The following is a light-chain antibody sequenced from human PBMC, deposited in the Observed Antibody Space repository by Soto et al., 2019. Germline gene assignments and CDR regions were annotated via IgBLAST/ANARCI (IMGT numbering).Light chain of an antibody. V-gene: IGKV1-5*03. J-gene: IGKJ1*01. CDR1: QTIDRW. CDR3: QQYKIFPT. CDR2: QAS. Sequence: DIQMTRFPSTLSASVGDRVTITCRASQTIDRWLAWYQQKPGKAPNLLIYQASSLQGGVPSRFSGSGSGTEFTLTISSLKPDDFATYYCQQYKIFPTFGQGTKVEIK.